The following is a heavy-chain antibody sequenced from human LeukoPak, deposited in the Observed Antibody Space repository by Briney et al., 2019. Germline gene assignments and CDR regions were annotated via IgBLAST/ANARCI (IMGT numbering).Heavy chain of an antibody. CDR1: GGSISSYY. Sequence: SETLSLTCTVSGGSISSYYWSWIRQPAGKGLEWIGRIYTSGSTNYNPSLKSRVTMSVDTSKNQFSLKLGSVTAADTAVYYCARDLGMAGDRGNWFDPWGQGTLVTVSS. CDR2: IYTSGST. CDR3: ARDLGMAGDRGNWFDP. D-gene: IGHD5-24*01. V-gene: IGHV4-4*07. J-gene: IGHJ5*02.